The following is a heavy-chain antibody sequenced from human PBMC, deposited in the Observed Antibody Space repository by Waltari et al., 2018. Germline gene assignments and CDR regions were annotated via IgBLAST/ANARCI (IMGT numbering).Heavy chain of an antibody. J-gene: IGHJ4*02. D-gene: IGHD3-10*01. CDR1: GFTFSSYS. CDR3: ARFSRGLLGRAFDY. CDR2: ISSSSSTI. V-gene: IGHV3-48*01. Sequence: EVQLVESGGGLVQPGGSLRLSCAASGFTFSSYSMHWVRQAPGKGLEWVSYISSSSSTIYYADSVKGRFTISRDNAKNSLYLQMNSLRAEDTAVYYCARFSRGLLGRAFDYWGQGTLVTVSS.